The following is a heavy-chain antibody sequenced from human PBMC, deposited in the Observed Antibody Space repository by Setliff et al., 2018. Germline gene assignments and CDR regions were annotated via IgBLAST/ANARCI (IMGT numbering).Heavy chain of an antibody. CDR2: IRYSGTT. Sequence: SETLSLTCTVSGGSSSSHYWSWIRQPPGKGLEWIGYIRYSGTTNYNPSLKSRVTISIDASKRQFSLKLTSVTAADTAVYYCARMSGFQYMDVWGKGTTVTVSS. CDR3: ARMSGFQYMDV. J-gene: IGHJ6*03. CDR1: GGSSSSHY. V-gene: IGHV4-59*08. D-gene: IGHD3-3*01.